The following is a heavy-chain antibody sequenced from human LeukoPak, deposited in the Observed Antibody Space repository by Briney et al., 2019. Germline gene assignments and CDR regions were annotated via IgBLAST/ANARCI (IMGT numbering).Heavy chain of an antibody. Sequence: ASVKVSFKVSGYTLTELSMHWVRQAPGKGLEWMGGFDPEDGETIYAQKFQGRVTMTEDTSTDTAYMELSSLRSEDTAVYYCATKGGYQNYYGSGSYYSYYYYYGMDVWGQGTTVTVSS. J-gene: IGHJ6*02. CDR2: FDPEDGET. D-gene: IGHD3-10*01. V-gene: IGHV1-24*01. CDR3: ATKGGYQNYYGSGSYYSYYYYYGMDV. CDR1: GYTLTELS.